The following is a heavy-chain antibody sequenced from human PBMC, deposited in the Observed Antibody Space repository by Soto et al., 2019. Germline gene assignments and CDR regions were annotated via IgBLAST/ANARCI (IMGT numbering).Heavy chain of an antibody. CDR2: IVVGSGNT. CDR3: AAAVAVAGPTALDI. CDR1: GFTFTSSA. V-gene: IGHV1-58*01. D-gene: IGHD6-19*01. Sequence: GASVKVSCKASGFTFTSSAVQWVRQARGQRLEWIGWIVVGSGNTNYAQKFQERVTITRDMSTSTAYMELSSLRSEDTAVYYCAAAVAVAGPTALDIWGQGTMVTVSS. J-gene: IGHJ3*02.